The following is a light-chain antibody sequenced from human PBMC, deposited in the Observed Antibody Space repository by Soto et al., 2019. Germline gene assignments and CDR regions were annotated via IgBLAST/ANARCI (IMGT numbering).Light chain of an antibody. CDR2: AAS. CDR1: QDIRND. CDR3: LQHNSYTIT. J-gene: IGKJ5*01. V-gene: IGKV1-17*01. Sequence: DIQMTQSPSSLSVSVGDRVNITCRSSQDIRNDLGWYQQKPGKAPKRLIYAASSLQSGVPSRFSGIVSGTEFTLTLRSLQPEDCGTYYGLQHNSYTITVCQGTRREIK.